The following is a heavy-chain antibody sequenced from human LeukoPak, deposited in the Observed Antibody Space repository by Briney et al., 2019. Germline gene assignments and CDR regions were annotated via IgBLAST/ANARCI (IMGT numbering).Heavy chain of an antibody. D-gene: IGHD4-17*01. Sequence: KPSETLSLTCAVSGVSFNDYYWSWVRQTPGRGLEWIGEINHSGYTNDSPSLKSRVTLSIDTSRKQFSLNLRSVTVADTCIYYCTRMTTGHDYWGQGTLVTVSS. CDR3: TRMTTGHDY. J-gene: IGHJ4*02. V-gene: IGHV4-34*01. CDR2: INHSGYT. CDR1: GVSFNDYY.